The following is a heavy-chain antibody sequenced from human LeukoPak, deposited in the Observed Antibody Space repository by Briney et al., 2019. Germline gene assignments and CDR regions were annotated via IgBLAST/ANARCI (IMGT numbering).Heavy chain of an antibody. V-gene: IGHV3-74*01. Sequence: GGSLRLSCTASGFTFSRYWMHWVRQAPGKGLVWVSTINSAGSSTTYADSVKGRFTISRDNAKNTLYLQMNTLRAEDTAVYYCARQSGEFDYWGQGTLVTVFS. D-gene: IGHD7-27*01. J-gene: IGHJ4*02. CDR3: ARQSGEFDY. CDR2: INSAGSST. CDR1: GFTFSRYW.